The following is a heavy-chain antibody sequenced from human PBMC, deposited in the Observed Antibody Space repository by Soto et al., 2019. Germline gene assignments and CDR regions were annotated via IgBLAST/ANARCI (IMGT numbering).Heavy chain of an antibody. Sequence: QLQLQESGPGLLKPSETLSLTCTVSGGSVRSSSYYWGWIRQPPGKGLEWIGSIYYTGSTYYNPSLKSRVNISIDTAKNQFSLKLSSVLAADTAVYYCASPLGWIDSWGQGALVTVSS. CDR1: GGSVRSSSYY. CDR2: IYYTGST. V-gene: IGHV4-39*01. D-gene: IGHD3-16*01. CDR3: ASPLGWIDS. J-gene: IGHJ4*02.